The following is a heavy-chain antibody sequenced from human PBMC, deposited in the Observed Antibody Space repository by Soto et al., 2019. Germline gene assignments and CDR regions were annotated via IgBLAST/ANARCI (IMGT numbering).Heavy chain of an antibody. CDR1: GYTFTSYG. Sequence: ASVKVSCKASGYTFTSYGISWVRQAPGQGLEWMGWISAYNGNTNYAQKLQGRVTMTTDTSTSTAYMELRSLRSDDTAVYYCARDRRVYCSGGSCYVYFQHWGQGTLVTVSS. V-gene: IGHV1-18*01. J-gene: IGHJ1*01. CDR3: ARDRRVYCSGGSCYVYFQH. D-gene: IGHD2-15*01. CDR2: ISAYNGNT.